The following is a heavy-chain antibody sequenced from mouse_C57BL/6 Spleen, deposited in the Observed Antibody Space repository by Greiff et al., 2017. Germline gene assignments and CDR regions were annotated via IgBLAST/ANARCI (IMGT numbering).Heavy chain of an antibody. CDR1: GFTFSSYG. D-gene: IGHD2-2*01. J-gene: IGHJ4*01. CDR2: ISSGGSYT. CDR3: ATMVTTDAMDY. Sequence: QGVESGGDLVKPGGSLKLSCAASGFTFSSYGMSWVRQTPDKRLEWVATISSGGSYTYYPDSVKGRFTISRDNAKNTLYLQMSSLKSEDTAMYYCATMVTTDAMDYWGQGTSVTVSS. V-gene: IGHV5-6*01.